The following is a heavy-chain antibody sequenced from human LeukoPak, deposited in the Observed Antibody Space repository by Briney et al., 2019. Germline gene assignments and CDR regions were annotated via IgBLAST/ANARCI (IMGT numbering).Heavy chain of an antibody. V-gene: IGHV3-23*01. D-gene: IGHD2-8*01. Sequence: GGSLRLFCAGSGFTFSSYAMSWVRQAPGQGLEWVSVISDSGDYTSYADSVRGRFTISRDNSRNTLYLQMISLRPEDTAVYYCAKDTSIGKYCTNGVCSPFDYWGQGTLVTVSS. J-gene: IGHJ4*02. CDR1: GFTFSSYA. CDR2: ISDSGDYT. CDR3: AKDTSIGKYCTNGVCSPFDY.